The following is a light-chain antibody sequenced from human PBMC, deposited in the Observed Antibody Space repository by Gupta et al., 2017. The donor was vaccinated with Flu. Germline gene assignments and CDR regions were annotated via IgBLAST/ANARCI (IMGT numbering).Light chain of an antibody. CDR1: SSDVGSYNL. J-gene: IGLJ3*02. CDR3: CTFAGSSMGV. CDR2: EVI. Sequence: QSALTQPASVSGSPGQSITISCTGTSSDVGSYNLVSWYQQHPGKAPKLMIYEVIKRPSGVSNRVSGSKAGNTDSLTISGLQAEDEAEDDCCTFAGSSMGVFGGGTKMNVL. V-gene: IGLV2-23*02.